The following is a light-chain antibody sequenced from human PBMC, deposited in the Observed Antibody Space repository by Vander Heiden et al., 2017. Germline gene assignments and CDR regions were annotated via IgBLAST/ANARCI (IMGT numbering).Light chain of an antibody. Sequence: SVLTQPPSASRTPGQRVTISCSGSSSNIGSYTVNWYQQLPGTGPKLLSYTNNQRPSGVPDRFSGSKSGTSASLAISGLQSEDEADYHCAAWDDTLNGVVFGGGTKLSVL. CDR1: SSNIGSYT. CDR2: TNN. V-gene: IGLV1-44*01. J-gene: IGLJ2*01. CDR3: AAWDDTLNGVV.